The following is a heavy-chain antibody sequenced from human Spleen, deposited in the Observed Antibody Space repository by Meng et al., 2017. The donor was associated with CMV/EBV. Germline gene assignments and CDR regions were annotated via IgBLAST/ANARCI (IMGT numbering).Heavy chain of an antibody. Sequence: AYGYTFTGYYIHWVRQAPGQGLEWMGWINANSGGTNYAQKFQGRVTMTRDTSISTAYMELSRLRSDDTAVYYCARDTSYGSGSPFDYWGQGTLVTVSS. CDR1: GYTFTGYY. V-gene: IGHV1-2*02. CDR3: ARDTSYGSGSPFDY. CDR2: INANSGGT. J-gene: IGHJ4*02. D-gene: IGHD3-10*01.